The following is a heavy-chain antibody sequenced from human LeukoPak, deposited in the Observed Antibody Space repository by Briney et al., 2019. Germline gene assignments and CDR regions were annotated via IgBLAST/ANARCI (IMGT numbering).Heavy chain of an antibody. CDR2: ISGSGDNT. CDR1: GFTFSNYA. Sequence: GGSLRLSCAASGFTFSNYAVNWVRQAPGKGLEWVSAISGSGDNTYYADSVKGRFTISRDNSKNTLYLQMNNLRAEDTAVYYCATSPTFDPWGQGTLVTVSS. CDR3: ATSPTFDP. V-gene: IGHV3-23*01. J-gene: IGHJ5*02.